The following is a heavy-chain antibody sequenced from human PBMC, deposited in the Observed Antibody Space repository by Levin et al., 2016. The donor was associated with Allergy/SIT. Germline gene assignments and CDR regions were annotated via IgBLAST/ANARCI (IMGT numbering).Heavy chain of an antibody. J-gene: IGHJ4*02. V-gene: IGHV4-31*02. CDR2: IYYSGST. D-gene: IGHD6-19*01. CDR3: ARVYSSGRYFDY. Sequence: WIRQPPGKGLEWIGYIYYSGSTYYNPSLKSRVTISVDTSKNQFSLKLSSVTAADTAVYYCARVYSSGRYFDYWGQGTLVTVS.